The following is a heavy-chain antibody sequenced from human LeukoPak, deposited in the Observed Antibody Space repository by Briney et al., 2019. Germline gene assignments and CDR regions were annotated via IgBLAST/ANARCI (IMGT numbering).Heavy chain of an antibody. CDR3: ARANPVYGDFDY. CDR2: IFPDGQT. V-gene: IGHV3-53*01. Sequence: PGGSLRLSCTLSGLTVNDNYMSWVRQAPGKGLEWVSLIFPDGQTYYADFVQGRFSISRDMSRNTLFLDMSSLRAEDTAVFFCARANPVYGDFDYWGQETLVTVSP. J-gene: IGHJ4*02. D-gene: IGHD4-17*01. CDR1: GLTVNDNY.